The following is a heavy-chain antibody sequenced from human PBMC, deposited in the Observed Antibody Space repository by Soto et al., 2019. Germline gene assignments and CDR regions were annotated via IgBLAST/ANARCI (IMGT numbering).Heavy chain of an antibody. D-gene: IGHD3-3*01. V-gene: IGHV3-15*01. J-gene: IGHJ6*02. CDR2: IKSKTDGGTT. Sequence: EVQLVESGGGLVKPGGSLRLSCAASGFTFSNAWMSWVRQAPGKGLEWVGRIKSKTDGGTTDYAAPVKGRFTISRDDSKNTLYLQMNSLKTEDTAVYYCTTWGYYDFWSDYYYYYGMDVWGQGTTVTVSS. CDR3: TTWGYYDFWSDYYYYYGMDV. CDR1: GFTFSNAW.